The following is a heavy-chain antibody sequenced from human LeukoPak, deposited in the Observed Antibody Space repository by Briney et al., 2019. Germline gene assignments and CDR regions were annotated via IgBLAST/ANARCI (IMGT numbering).Heavy chain of an antibody. CDR3: AKPLTYGDYYFDY. CDR2: LNQDGSEK. V-gene: IGHV3-7*01. D-gene: IGHD4-17*01. Sequence: GGSLRLSCGVSGFSFNIYYMIWVRQAPGKGLEWVANLNQDGSEKNYVDSVRGRFTISRDNAKNSLYLQMNSLRAEDTAVYYCAKPLTYGDYYFDYWGQGTLVTVSS. CDR1: GFSFNIYY. J-gene: IGHJ4*02.